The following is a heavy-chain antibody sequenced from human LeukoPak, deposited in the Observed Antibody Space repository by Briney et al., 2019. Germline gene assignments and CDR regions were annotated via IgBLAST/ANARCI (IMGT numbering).Heavy chain of an antibody. CDR2: IYYSGST. V-gene: IGHV4-59*12. J-gene: IGHJ4*02. Sequence: PSETLSLTCTVSGGSISSYYWSWIRQPPGKGLEWIGYIYYSGSTNYNPSLKSRVTISVDKSKNQFSLKLSSVTAADTAVYYCARASSWRLPFDYWGQGTLVTVSS. CDR3: ARASSWRLPFDY. D-gene: IGHD6-13*01. CDR1: GGSISSYY.